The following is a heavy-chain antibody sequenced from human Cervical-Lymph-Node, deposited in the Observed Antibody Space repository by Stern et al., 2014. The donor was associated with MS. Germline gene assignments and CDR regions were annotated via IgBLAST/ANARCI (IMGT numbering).Heavy chain of an antibody. CDR3: ARGYSTTYLDY. Sequence: VQLVQYGAEVKKPGASVKVSCKASGYTSTNYALHWVRKAPGQRPEWMGWIHPGNGDAKYSQNFQDRVTITRDTSANTVYMELRSLRVEDTAMYYCARGYSTTYLDYWGQGTLVTVSS. D-gene: IGHD6-13*01. CDR2: IHPGNGDA. V-gene: IGHV1-3*01. J-gene: IGHJ4*02. CDR1: GYTSTNYA.